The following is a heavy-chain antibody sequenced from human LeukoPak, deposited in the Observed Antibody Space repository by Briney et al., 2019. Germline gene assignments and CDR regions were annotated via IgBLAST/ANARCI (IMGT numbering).Heavy chain of an antibody. Sequence: SETLSLTCAVYGVSFSGYYWNWIRQPPGKGLEWIGEINHSGSANYNPSLKSRVTISVDTSKNQFSLKLSSVTAADTAVYYCARGRNRYYYDSSGYYPFDYWGQGTLVTVSS. CDR3: ARGRNRYYYDSSGYYPFDY. V-gene: IGHV4-34*01. CDR1: GVSFSGYY. D-gene: IGHD3-22*01. J-gene: IGHJ4*02. CDR2: INHSGSA.